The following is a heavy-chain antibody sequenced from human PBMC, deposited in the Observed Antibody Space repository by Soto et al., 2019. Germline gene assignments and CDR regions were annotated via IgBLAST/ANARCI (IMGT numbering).Heavy chain of an antibody. D-gene: IGHD4-17*01. CDR3: TTDGIWDYGDYIFDY. CDR2: IKSKTDGGTT. V-gene: IGHV3-15*01. CDR1: GFTFSNAW. J-gene: IGHJ4*02. Sequence: PGGSLRLSCAASGFTFSNAWMSWVRQAPGKGLEWVGRIKSKTDGGTTDYAAPVKGRFTISRDDSKNTLYLQMNSLKTEDTAVYYCTTDGIWDYGDYIFDYWGQGTLVTVSS.